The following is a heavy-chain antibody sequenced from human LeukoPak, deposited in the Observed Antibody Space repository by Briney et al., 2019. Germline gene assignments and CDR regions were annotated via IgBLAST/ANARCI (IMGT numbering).Heavy chain of an antibody. CDR3: ARQGYSYYFDY. D-gene: IGHD5-18*01. CDR2: IYYSGST. CDR1: GGSISSYY. V-gene: IGHV4-59*08. Sequence: SETLSLTCTVSGGSISSYYWSWIRQPPGKGLEWIGYIYYSGSTNYNPSLKTRVTISVDTSKNQFSLKLSSLTAADTAVYYCARQGYSYYFDYWGQGTLVTVSS. J-gene: IGHJ4*02.